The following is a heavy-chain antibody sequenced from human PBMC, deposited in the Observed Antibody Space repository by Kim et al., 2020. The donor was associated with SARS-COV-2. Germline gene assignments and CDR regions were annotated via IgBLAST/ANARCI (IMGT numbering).Heavy chain of an antibody. D-gene: IGHD3-10*01. CDR3: ARVRSRGVMVRGVNWFDP. J-gene: IGHJ5*02. Sequence: KSRVTISVDTSKNQFSLKLSSVTAADTAVYYCARVRSRGVMVRGVNWFDPWGQGTLVTVSS. V-gene: IGHV4-34*01.